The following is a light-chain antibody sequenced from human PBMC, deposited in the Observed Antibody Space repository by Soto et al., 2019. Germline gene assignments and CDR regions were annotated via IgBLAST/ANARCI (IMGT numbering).Light chain of an antibody. CDR2: APS. CDR3: QQYYSYPQT. J-gene: IGKJ1*01. Sequence: DIQSTPSPSSLSVSLGSRSPITGRASQGIRNYLAWYQQKPGKVPKILIYAPSTLQSGVPSMFSGCGSGTDFTLTISCLQPEDFATYYCQQYYSYPQTFGIGTKVDIK. CDR1: QGIRNY. V-gene: IGKV1-16*01.